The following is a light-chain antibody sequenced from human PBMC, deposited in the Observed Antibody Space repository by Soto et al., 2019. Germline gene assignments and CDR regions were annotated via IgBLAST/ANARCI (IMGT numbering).Light chain of an antibody. V-gene: IGKV3-15*01. CDR1: QSISNN. J-gene: IGKJ1*01. CDR2: GAS. CDR3: QQYYNWPRT. Sequence: IVMTQSPATLSVSPWERATLSCRASQSISNNLAWYQQKPGQAPRLLIFGASARPTGIPARISGSGSGTEFTLTISSLRSEDFAVYFCQQYYNWPRTFGQGTKVDIK.